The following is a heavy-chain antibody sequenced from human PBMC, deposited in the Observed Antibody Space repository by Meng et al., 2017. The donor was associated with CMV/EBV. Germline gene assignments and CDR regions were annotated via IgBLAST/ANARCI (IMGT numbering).Heavy chain of an antibody. Sequence: QVLLWESGGGWVQPVGSLSLSCAASAFTFSSSAMHWVRQPPGKGLEWVSFIAHDGSAKTYTDSVKGRFTISRDDSENTVYLEMNSLGVEDTAVYYCAKDLYYSFDYWGQGTLVTVSS. V-gene: IGHV3-30*02. CDR3: AKDLYYSFDY. J-gene: IGHJ4*02. CDR2: IAHDGSAK. CDR1: AFTFSSSA. D-gene: IGHD2-8*01.